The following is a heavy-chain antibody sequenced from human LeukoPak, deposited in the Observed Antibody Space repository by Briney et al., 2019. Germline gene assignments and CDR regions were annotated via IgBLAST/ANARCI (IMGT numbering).Heavy chain of an antibody. Sequence: PSETLSLTCAVYGGSFSGYYWSWIRQPPGKGLEWIGEINHSGSTNYNPSLKSRVTISVDTSKNQFSLKLSSVTAADTAVYYCARVAISYYDILTGYYDAFDIWGQGTMVTVSS. CDR3: ARVAISYYDILTGYYDAFDI. V-gene: IGHV4-34*01. CDR2: INHSGST. J-gene: IGHJ3*02. D-gene: IGHD3-9*01. CDR1: GGSFSGYY.